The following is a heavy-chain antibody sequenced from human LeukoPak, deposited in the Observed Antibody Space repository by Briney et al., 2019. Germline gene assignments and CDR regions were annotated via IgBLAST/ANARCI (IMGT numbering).Heavy chain of an antibody. V-gene: IGHV1-8*01. Sequence: ASVKVSCKASGYPFTIFDINWVRQAPGQGLEWVGWMNPNTGDTVYAQNFRGRVTMTRDTSIGTAYMELSSLRSEDTAVYYCARGGYGDYGSAFWGQGTLVTVSS. D-gene: IGHD4-17*01. CDR1: GYPFTIFD. J-gene: IGHJ4*02. CDR3: ARGGYGDYGSAF. CDR2: MNPNTGDT.